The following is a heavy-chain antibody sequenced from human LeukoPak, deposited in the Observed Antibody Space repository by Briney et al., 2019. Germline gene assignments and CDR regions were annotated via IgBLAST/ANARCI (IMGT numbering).Heavy chain of an antibody. CDR1: GFTFSDYW. Sequence: GGSLRLSCAASGFTFSDYWMSWVRQAPGKGLEWVANIKQDGSEKYYLDSVKGRFTISRDNAKNSLYLQMSSLRVEDTAVYYCAELGITMIGGVWGKGTTVTISS. J-gene: IGHJ6*04. CDR2: IKQDGSEK. V-gene: IGHV3-7*01. D-gene: IGHD3-10*02. CDR3: AELGITMIGGV.